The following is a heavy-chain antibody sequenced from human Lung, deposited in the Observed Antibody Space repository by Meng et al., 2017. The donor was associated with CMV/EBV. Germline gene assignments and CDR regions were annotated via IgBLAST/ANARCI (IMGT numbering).Heavy chain of an antibody. Sequence: SXTXSLXCAVSGGSISSSNWWSWVRQPPGKGLEWIGEIYHSGSTNYNPSLKSRVTISVDKSKNQFSLKLSSVTAADTAVYYCASNAETIFGTLIFDYWGQGXLVTVSS. CDR2: IYHSGST. J-gene: IGHJ4*02. CDR3: ASNAETIFGTLIFDY. CDR1: GGSISSSNW. D-gene: IGHD3-3*01. V-gene: IGHV4-4*02.